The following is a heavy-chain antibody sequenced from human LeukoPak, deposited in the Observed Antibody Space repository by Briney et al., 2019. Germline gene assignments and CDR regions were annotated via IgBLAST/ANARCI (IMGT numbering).Heavy chain of an antibody. V-gene: IGHV1-2*02. CDR3: ARGRRWAAAEIVY. Sequence: ASVKVSCKASGYIFTGYYMHWVRQAPGQGLEWMGWINSKSGGTNYAQKFQGRVTMTRDTSITTAYMELSRLRSDDTAVYYCARGRRWAAAEIVYWGQGTLVTVSS. J-gene: IGHJ4*02. D-gene: IGHD6-13*01. CDR1: GYIFTGYY. CDR2: INSKSGGT.